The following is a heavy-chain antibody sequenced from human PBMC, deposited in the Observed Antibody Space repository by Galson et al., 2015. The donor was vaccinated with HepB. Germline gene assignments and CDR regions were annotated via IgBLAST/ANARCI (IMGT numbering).Heavy chain of an antibody. CDR1: GFTFSSYA. CDR2: IYSGGST. CDR3: ATGGFVEQQLVQSYYFDY. J-gene: IGHJ4*02. Sequence: SLRLSCAASGFTFSSYAMHWVRQAPGKGLEWVSVIYSGGSTYYADSVKGRFTISRDNSKNTLYLQMNSLRAEDTAVYYCATGGFVEQQLVQSYYFDYWGQGTLVTVSS. D-gene: IGHD6-13*01. V-gene: IGHV3-53*01.